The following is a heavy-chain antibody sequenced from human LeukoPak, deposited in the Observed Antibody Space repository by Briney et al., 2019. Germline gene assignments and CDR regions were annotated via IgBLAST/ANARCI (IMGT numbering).Heavy chain of an antibody. CDR3: ARFTYHDAFDI. V-gene: IGHV4-4*02. CDR2: IYHSGST. D-gene: IGHD3-16*01. J-gene: IGHJ3*02. Sequence: NPSGTLSLTCAVSGGSISSSNWWSWVRPPPGKGLEWIGEIYHSGSTNYNPSLKSRVTISVDTSKNQFSLKLSSVTAADTAVYYCARFTYHDAFDIWGQGTMVTVSS. CDR1: GGSISSSNW.